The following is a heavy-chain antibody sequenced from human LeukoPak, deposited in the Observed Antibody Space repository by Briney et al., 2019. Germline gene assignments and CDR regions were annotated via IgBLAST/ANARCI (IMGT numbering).Heavy chain of an antibody. CDR1: GGTFSSYA. Sequence: SVKVSCKASGGTFSSYAISWVRQAPGQGLEWMGGIIPIFGTANYAQKFQGRVTITADESTSTAYMELSSLRSEDTAVYYCATALPGSQLEVVVATIDAFDIWGQGTMVTVSS. V-gene: IGHV1-69*01. CDR3: ATALPGSQLEVVVATIDAFDI. D-gene: IGHD2-15*01. J-gene: IGHJ3*02. CDR2: IIPIFGTA.